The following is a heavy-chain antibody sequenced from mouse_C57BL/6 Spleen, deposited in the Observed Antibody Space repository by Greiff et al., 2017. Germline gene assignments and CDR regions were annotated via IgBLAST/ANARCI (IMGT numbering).Heavy chain of an antibody. V-gene: IGHV1-50*01. CDR3: ARGITTVVAKAMDY. D-gene: IGHD1-1*01. CDR2: IDPSDSYT. CDR1: GYTFTSYW. Sequence: QVHVKQPGAELVKPGASVKLSCKASGYTFTSYWMQWVKQRPGQGLEWIGEIDPSDSYTNYNQKFKGKATLTVDTSSSTAYMQLSSLTSEDSAVYYWARGITTVVAKAMDYWGQGTSVTVSS. J-gene: IGHJ4*01.